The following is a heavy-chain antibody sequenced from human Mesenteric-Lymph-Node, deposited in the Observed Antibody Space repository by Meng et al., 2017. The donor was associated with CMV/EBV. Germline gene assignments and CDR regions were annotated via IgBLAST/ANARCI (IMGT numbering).Heavy chain of an antibody. CDR3: TREKSAYCGGDCFTFDF. V-gene: IGHV3-21*01. Sequence: GGSLRLSCAVSGLKFRSYSMYWVRQAPGKGLEWVSSITASSSFTNYIDSVKGRFTISRDNAKNSLYLQMNSLRAEDTAVYYCTREKSAYCGGDCFTFDFWGQGTLVTVSS. CDR1: GLKFRSYS. CDR2: ITASSSFT. D-gene: IGHD2-21*01. J-gene: IGHJ4*02.